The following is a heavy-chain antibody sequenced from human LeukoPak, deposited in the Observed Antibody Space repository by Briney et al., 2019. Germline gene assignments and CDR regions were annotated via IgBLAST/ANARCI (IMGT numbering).Heavy chain of an antibody. J-gene: IGHJ4*02. CDR1: GFTFSSYG. Sequence: GGSLRLSCAASGFTFSSYGMHWVRQAPGKGLEWVAVIWYDGSNKYYADSVKGRFTISRDNSKNTLYLQMNSLRAEDTAVYYCARGPPQTYYDFWSGSSPVHYFDYWGQGTLVTVSS. V-gene: IGHV3-33*01. CDR2: IWYDGSNK. D-gene: IGHD3-3*01. CDR3: ARGPPQTYYDFWSGSSPVHYFDY.